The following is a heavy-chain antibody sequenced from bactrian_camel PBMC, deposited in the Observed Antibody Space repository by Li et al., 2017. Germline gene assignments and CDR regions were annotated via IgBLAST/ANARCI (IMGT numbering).Heavy chain of an antibody. CDR3: TARGGTKCSIDYLSRADPTY. Sequence: HVQLVESGGGSVQAGGSLNLSCVASGFTVDTYTMGWFRQAPGKEREGVAVATSHKNTIRLADSVKARFTVSQDNAKNTVYLQMDSLTPEDTAMYYCTARGGTKCSIDYLSRADPTYWGQGTQVTVS. V-gene: IGHV3S63*01. D-gene: IGHD6*01. CDR2: ATSHKNTI. J-gene: IGHJ4*01. CDR1: GFTVDTYT.